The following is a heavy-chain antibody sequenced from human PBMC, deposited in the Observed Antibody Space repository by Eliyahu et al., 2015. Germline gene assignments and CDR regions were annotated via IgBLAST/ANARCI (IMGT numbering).Heavy chain of an antibody. CDR3: TEDVEPGGAHY. CDR2: ILWDSGLA. V-gene: IGHV3-9*01. CDR1: RFXFHXXA. J-gene: IGHJ4*02. Sequence: EVQLVQSGGGLVQPGRSLXXACAASRFXFHXXAMXWVRQXPGKGLEWVAGILWDSGLAXYADSVXGRFTISRDIAKNSLYLQMNSLRPEDTALYYCTEDVEPGGAHYWGQGTLVTVFS. D-gene: IGHD1-14*01.